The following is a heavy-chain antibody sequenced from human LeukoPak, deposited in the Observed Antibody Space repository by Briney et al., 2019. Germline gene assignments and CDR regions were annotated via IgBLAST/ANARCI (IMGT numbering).Heavy chain of an antibody. CDR3: ATNSGSWGAFDI. V-gene: IGHV3-21*01. CDR2: ISSSSTYI. CDR1: GFTFSSYW. D-gene: IGHD1-26*01. Sequence: GGSLRLSCAASGFTFSSYWMSWVRQAPGKGLEWVSSISSSSTYIYYADSVKGRFTISRDNAKNSLYLQVNSLRAEDTAVYYCATNSGSWGAFDIWGQGTMVTVSS. J-gene: IGHJ3*02.